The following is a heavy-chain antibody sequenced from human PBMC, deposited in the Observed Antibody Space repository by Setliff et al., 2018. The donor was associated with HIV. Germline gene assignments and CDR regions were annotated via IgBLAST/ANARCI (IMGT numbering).Heavy chain of an antibody. V-gene: IGHV4-4*09. D-gene: IGHD2-21*01. J-gene: IGHJ4*02. CDR2: ISSSGIT. CDR3: ARLGRAIDDGGSSLRLDF. CDR1: DDSFSNYD. Sequence: SETLSLTCVVSDDSFSNYDWTWIRQSPGKTLEWIGYISSSGITNYNPSLRSLVTISIETSNTRFSLWLRSATAADTATYFCARLGRAIDDGGSSLRLDFWGQGMLVTVSS.